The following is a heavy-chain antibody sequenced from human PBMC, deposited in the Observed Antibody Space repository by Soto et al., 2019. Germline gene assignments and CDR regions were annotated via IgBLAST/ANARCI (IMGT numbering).Heavy chain of an antibody. Sequence: EVQLVESGGGLVQPGGSLRLSCAASGFTVSSNYMSWVRQAPGKGLEWVSVIYSGGSTYYADSVKGRFTISRDNSKNTLYLQMKSLRAEDTAVYYCARDRWGATSDFDIWGQGTMVTVSS. CDR1: GFTVSSNY. D-gene: IGHD1-26*01. J-gene: IGHJ3*02. CDR3: ARDRWGATSDFDI. V-gene: IGHV3-66*01. CDR2: IYSGGST.